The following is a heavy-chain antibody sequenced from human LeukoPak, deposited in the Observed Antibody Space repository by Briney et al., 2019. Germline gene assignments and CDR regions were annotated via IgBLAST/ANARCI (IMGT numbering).Heavy chain of an antibody. D-gene: IGHD4-23*01. CDR1: GFTFDEYG. Sequence: GGFLRLSCAASGFTFDEYGMSWVRQAPGKGLEWVSGINWSGGSTGYADSVKGRFTISRDNAKNSLYLQMNSLRAEDTALYYCAPIGNSPLFDYWGQGTLVTVSS. V-gene: IGHV3-20*04. CDR3: APIGNSPLFDY. J-gene: IGHJ4*02. CDR2: INWSGGST.